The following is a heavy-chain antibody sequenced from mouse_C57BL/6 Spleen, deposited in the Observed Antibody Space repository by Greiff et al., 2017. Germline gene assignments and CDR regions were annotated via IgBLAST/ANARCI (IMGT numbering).Heavy chain of an antibody. J-gene: IGHJ1*03. CDR1: GYAFSSSW. Sequence: QVQLKESGPELVKPGASVKISCKASGYAFSSSWMNWVKQRPGKGLEWIGRIYPGDGDTNYNGKFKGKATLTADKSSCTASMQLSSLTSEDSAVYFCTGNEDWYFDVWGTGTTGTVSS. V-gene: IGHV1-82*01. CDR3: TGNEDWYFDV. CDR2: IYPGDGDT.